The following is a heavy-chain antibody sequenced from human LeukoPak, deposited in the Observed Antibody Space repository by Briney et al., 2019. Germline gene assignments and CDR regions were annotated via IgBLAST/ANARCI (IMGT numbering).Heavy chain of an antibody. D-gene: IGHD2-15*01. CDR2: ITISGSST. Sequence: GGSLRLSCAASGFTFSDYYMSWIHQAPGKGLEWVSSITISGSSTYNADSVKGRFTISRDNAKNSLYLQMNSLRAEDTAVYYCARGSVVAANFDFWGQGTLVTVSS. V-gene: IGHV3-11*01. CDR1: GFTFSDYY. J-gene: IGHJ4*02. CDR3: ARGSVVAANFDF.